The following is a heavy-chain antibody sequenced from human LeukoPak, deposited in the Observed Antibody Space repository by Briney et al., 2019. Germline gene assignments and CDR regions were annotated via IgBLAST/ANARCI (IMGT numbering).Heavy chain of an antibody. V-gene: IGHV3-15*01. J-gene: IGHJ4*02. Sequence: GGSLRLSCAASGFTSSNAWMSWVRRVPGKGLEWVGRIKSKTDGGTIDYTAPVKGRFTISRDDSKNTLYLQMNSLKTEDTAVYYCTTFTWATVPDYWGQGTPVTVSS. CDR2: IKSKTDGGTI. D-gene: IGHD4-17*01. CDR1: GFTSSNAW. CDR3: TTFTWATVPDY.